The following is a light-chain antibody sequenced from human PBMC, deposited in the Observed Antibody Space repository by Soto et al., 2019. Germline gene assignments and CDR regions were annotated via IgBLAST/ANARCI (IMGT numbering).Light chain of an antibody. J-gene: IGKJ4*01. CDR2: DAS. CDR1: QSVSSY. V-gene: IGKV3-11*01. CDR3: QQRSNWPLT. Sequence: EIVLTQSPATLSLSPGGRATLSCRASQSVSSYLAWYQQKPGQAPRLLIYDASNRATGIPARFSGSGSGTNFTFTISSLGPENFAVFYCQQRSNWPLTFGGGTKVDIK.